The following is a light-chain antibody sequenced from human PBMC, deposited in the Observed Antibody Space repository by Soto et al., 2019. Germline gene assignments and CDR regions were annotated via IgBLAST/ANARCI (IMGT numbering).Light chain of an antibody. J-gene: IGKJ5*01. CDR2: AAS. V-gene: IGKV1-27*01. Sequence: DIQMTQSPSSLSASVGDRVTITCRASQGISNYLAWYQQKPGKVPKLLIYAASTLQSGVPSRFSGSASGTAFSHTIRSLQPEDVATYFCQKYVSAPPFTFCYGTRLEI. CDR3: QKYVSAPPFT. CDR1: QGISNY.